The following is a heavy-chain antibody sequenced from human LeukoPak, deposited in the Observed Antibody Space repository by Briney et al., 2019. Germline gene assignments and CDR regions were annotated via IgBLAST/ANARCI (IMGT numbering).Heavy chain of an antibody. CDR3: AGGCLVRGLIDLDY. Sequence: PGGSLRLSCAASGFTVSSNYMSWVRQAPGKGLEWVSVIYSGGSTYYADSVKGRFTISRDNSKNTLYLQMNSLRAEDTAVYYCAGGCLVRGLIDLDYWGQGTLVTVSS. J-gene: IGHJ4*02. CDR1: GFTVSSNY. D-gene: IGHD3-10*01. CDR2: IYSGGST. V-gene: IGHV3-53*01.